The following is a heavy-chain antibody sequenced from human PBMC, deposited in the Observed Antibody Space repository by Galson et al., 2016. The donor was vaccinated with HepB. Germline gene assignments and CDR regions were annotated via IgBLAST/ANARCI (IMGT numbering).Heavy chain of an antibody. V-gene: IGHV1-8*01. J-gene: IGHJ4*02. CDR1: GYIFTSFD. D-gene: IGHD6-13*01. CDR3: TKINGHQLAGASDF. Sequence: SVKVSCKASGYIFTSFDIHWVRQAPGQGLEWVGWMNPKTGNTGYAQKFQGRATLTRDTYTNTAYMELTGLTSEDTALYFCTKINGHQLAGASDFWGRGTQVTVSS. CDR2: MNPKTGNT.